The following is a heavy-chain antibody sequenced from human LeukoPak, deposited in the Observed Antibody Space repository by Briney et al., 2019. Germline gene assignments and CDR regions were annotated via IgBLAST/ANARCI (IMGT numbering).Heavy chain of an antibody. D-gene: IGHD3-3*01. Sequence: GGSLRLSCAASGFTFSSYSMNWVRQAPGKGLEWVSYISSSSSTIYYADSVKGRFTISRDNAKNSLYQQMNSLRAEDTAVYYCARDSLTYYDFWSGPNWFDPWGQGTLVTVSS. J-gene: IGHJ5*02. CDR1: GFTFSSYS. CDR3: ARDSLTYYDFWSGPNWFDP. V-gene: IGHV3-48*01. CDR2: ISSSSSTI.